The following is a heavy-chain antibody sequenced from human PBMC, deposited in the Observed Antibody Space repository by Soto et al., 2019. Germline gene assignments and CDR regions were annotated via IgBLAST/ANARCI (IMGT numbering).Heavy chain of an antibody. D-gene: IGHD2-15*01. J-gene: IGHJ5*02. CDR3: ARRYTGYCSGGTCYWFDP. V-gene: IGHV3-21*01. CDR2: ISSSASHI. Sequence: EVQLVESGGGLVKPGGSLRLSCAASGFSFSSYSMNWVRQAPGKGLEWVSSISSSASHINYADSVKGRFTISRDNAKKSQYLQMNSLRAEDTAVYYCARRYTGYCSGGTCYWFDPWGQGTLVTVSS. CDR1: GFSFSSYS.